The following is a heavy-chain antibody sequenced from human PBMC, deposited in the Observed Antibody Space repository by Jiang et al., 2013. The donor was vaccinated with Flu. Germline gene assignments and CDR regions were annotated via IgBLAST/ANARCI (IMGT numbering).Heavy chain of an antibody. CDR2: LFYTEST. V-gene: IGHV4-59*01. CDR3: ARDWDYGMDV. CDR1: GASIGPYY. D-gene: IGHD3-16*01. Sequence: GPGLVKPSETLSLTCTVSGASIGPYYWSWIRQPPGKGLEWIGYLFYTESTNYNPSLRSRVTISADTSKNQISLKLRSVTAADTAVYFCARDWDYGMDVWGPRGPRSPSPQ. J-gene: IGHJ6*01.